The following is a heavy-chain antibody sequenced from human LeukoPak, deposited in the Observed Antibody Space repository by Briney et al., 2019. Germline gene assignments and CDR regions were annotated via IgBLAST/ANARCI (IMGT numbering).Heavy chain of an antibody. CDR1: GFTVSSNY. Sequence: GGSLRLSCAASGFTVSSNYMSWVRQAPGKGLEWVSVIYSGGSTYYADSVKGRFTISRDNSKNTLYLQMNSLRAEGTAVYYCARGSYDILTGYSLPFDYWGQGTLVTVSS. V-gene: IGHV3-53*01. J-gene: IGHJ4*02. D-gene: IGHD3-9*01. CDR2: IYSGGST. CDR3: ARGSYDILTGYSLPFDY.